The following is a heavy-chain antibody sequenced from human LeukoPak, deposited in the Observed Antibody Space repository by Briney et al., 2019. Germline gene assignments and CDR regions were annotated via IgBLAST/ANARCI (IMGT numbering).Heavy chain of an antibody. CDR3: ARASFSSGYYHYFDY. Sequence: SETLSLTCTVSGGSISSNSYYWGWIRQPPGKGLDWIGSIYYSGSTYYNPSLKSRVTISVDTSKNQFSLKLSSVTAADTAVYHCARASFSSGYYHYFDYWGQGTLVTVSS. J-gene: IGHJ4*02. CDR1: GGSISSNSYY. D-gene: IGHD3-22*01. V-gene: IGHV4-39*07. CDR2: IYYSGST.